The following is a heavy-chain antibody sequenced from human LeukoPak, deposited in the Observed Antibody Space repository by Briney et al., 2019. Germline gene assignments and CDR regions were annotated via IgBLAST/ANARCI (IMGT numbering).Heavy chain of an antibody. CDR3: GKEEGIPPSTQRWPTNVDY. J-gene: IGHJ4*02. CDR2: IKQDGSEI. Sequence: GGSLRLSCAAAGFTFSSNWMNWVRQAPGMGLEWVANIKQDGSEIYYVGSVKGRFTISRDNAKNSLYLQMNSLRAEDTAVYYCGKEEGIPPSTQRWPTNVDYWGQGTLVTVSS. CDR1: GFTFSSNW. V-gene: IGHV3-7*03. D-gene: IGHD5-18*01.